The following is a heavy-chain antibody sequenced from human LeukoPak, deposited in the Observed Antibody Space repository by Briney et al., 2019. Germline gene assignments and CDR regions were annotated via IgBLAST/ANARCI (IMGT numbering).Heavy chain of an antibody. CDR2: IYSGGST. D-gene: IGHD7-27*01. V-gene: IGHV3-53*01. CDR3: ARARWGSGYYYYYMDV. J-gene: IGHJ6*03. Sequence: GGSLRLSCAASGFTVSSNYMSWVRQAPGKGLEWVSVIYSGGSTYYADSVKGRFTICRDNSKNTLYLQMNSLRAEDTAVYYCARARWGSGYYYYYMDVWGKGTTVTVSS. CDR1: GFTVSSNY.